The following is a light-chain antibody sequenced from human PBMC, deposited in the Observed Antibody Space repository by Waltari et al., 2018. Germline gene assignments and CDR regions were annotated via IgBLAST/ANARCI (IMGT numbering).Light chain of an antibody. Sequence: DIQMTQSPSPLSASVGHRVTLTCQSSQDISNYLNWYQQKPGKAPKLLIYAASNLETGVPSRFSGSGYGTDFTFTISSLQPEDIATYYCQQYDDFPYTFGQGTKLEIK. CDR1: QDISNY. V-gene: IGKV1-33*01. CDR3: QQYDDFPYT. J-gene: IGKJ2*01. CDR2: AAS.